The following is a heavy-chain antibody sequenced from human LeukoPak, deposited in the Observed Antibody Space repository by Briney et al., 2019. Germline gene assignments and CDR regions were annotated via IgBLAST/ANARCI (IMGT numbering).Heavy chain of an antibody. V-gene: IGHV5-51*01. D-gene: IGHD2-2*01. Sequence: GESLKISCKGSGDSFTTYWIGWVRQMPGKGLEWMGIIYPGDSDIRYSPSFQGQVTMSVDKSISTAYLQWTSLKASDTAMYYCARRQGCSSTSCPPDYWGQGTLVTVSP. CDR1: GDSFTTYW. CDR3: ARRQGCSSTSCPPDY. CDR2: IYPGDSDI. J-gene: IGHJ4*02.